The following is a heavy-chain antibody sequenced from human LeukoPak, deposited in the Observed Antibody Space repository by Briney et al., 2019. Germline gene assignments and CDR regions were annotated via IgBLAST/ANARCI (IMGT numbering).Heavy chain of an antibody. Sequence: PSETLSLTCTVSGGSISSSSYYWGWIRQPPGKGLEWIGSIYYSGNTYYNPSLKSRDTISVDTSKNQFSLKLSSVTAADTAVYYCARLFSSSWYRGAFDLWGQGTMVTVSS. CDR1: GGSISSSSYY. D-gene: IGHD6-13*01. J-gene: IGHJ3*01. CDR2: IYYSGNT. V-gene: IGHV4-39*01. CDR3: ARLFSSSWYRGAFDL.